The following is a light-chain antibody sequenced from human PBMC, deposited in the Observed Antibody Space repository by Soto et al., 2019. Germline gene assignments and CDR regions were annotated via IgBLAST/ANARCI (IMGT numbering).Light chain of an antibody. CDR3: MSFVDSTSTHWV. CDR1: SSDVGHPYNY. J-gene: IGLJ3*02. Sequence: QSVLTQPASVSGSPGQSTTISCTGTSSDVGHPYNYVSWYQQYPGKAPKLLIFKVNNRPAGIAGRFSGSKSGNTASLTISGLQAEDEGDYYCMSFVDSTSTHWVFGGGTKVTVL. V-gene: IGLV2-14*01. CDR2: KVN.